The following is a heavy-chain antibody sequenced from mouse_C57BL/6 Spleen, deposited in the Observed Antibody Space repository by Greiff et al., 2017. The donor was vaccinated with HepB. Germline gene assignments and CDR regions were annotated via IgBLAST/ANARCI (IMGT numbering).Heavy chain of an antibody. CDR2: IYPGSGNT. D-gene: IGHD1-1*01. V-gene: IGHV1-66*01. CDR3: ARGGPFITTVVAPFDY. Sequence: QVQLQQSGPELVKPGASVKISCKASGYSFTSYYIHWVKQRPGQGLEWIGWIYPGSGNTKYNEKFKGKATLTADTSSSTAYMQLSSLTSEDSAVYYCARGGPFITTVVAPFDYWGQGTTLTVSS. CDR1: GYSFTSYY. J-gene: IGHJ2*01.